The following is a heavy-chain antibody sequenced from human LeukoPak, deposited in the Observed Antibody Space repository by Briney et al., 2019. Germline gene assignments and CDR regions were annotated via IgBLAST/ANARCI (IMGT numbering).Heavy chain of an antibody. CDR3: AKDGVLKYDSSGYYPN. J-gene: IGHJ4*02. Sequence: GRSLRLSCAASGFIFDDYAMHWVRHAPGKGLEWVSGMSWNSGSIGYADSVKGRFTISRDNAKNSLYLQMNSLRAEDTALYYCAKDGVLKYDSSGYYPNWGQGTLVTVSS. CDR1: GFIFDDYA. CDR2: MSWNSGSI. V-gene: IGHV3-9*01. D-gene: IGHD3-22*01.